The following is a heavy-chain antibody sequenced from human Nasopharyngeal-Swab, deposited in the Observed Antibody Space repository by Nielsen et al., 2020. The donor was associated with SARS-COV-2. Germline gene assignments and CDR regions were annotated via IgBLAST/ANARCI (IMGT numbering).Heavy chain of an antibody. J-gene: IGHJ6*02. V-gene: IGHV1-18*04. CDR1: GYIFTNYG. Sequence: ASVKVSCKVSGYIFTNYGVSWVRQAPGQGLEWLGYISGYDGYAKYAQKFQGRVRMTTDTSTSTAYMELTILRSDDTAVYHCAKGWYTGNYFYGMDVWGQGTTVTVSS. CDR2: ISGYDGYA. D-gene: IGHD6-19*01. CDR3: AKGWYTGNYFYGMDV.